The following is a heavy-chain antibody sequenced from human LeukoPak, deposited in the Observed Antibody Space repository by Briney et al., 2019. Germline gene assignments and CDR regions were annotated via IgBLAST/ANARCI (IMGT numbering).Heavy chain of an antibody. CDR1: GGSFSGYY. D-gene: IGHD2-2*01. Sequence: SETLSLTCAVYGGSFSGYYWSWIRQPPGKGLEWIGEINHSGSTDYNPSLKSRVTISVDTSKNQFSLKLSSVTAADTAVYYCARGGYCSSTSCKGRRYYYYGMDVWGQGTTVTVSS. CDR2: INHSGST. J-gene: IGHJ6*02. CDR3: ARGGYCSSTSCKGRRYYYYGMDV. V-gene: IGHV4-34*01.